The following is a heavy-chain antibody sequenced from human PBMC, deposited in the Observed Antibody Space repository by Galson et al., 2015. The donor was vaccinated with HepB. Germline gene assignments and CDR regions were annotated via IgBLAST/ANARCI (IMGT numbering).Heavy chain of an antibody. D-gene: IGHD6-19*01. J-gene: IGHJ4*02. V-gene: IGHV5-51*01. Sequence: QSGAEVKKPGDSLKISCKGSGYRFTTYWIGWVRQMPGKGLEWMGLIYPGDSDTRYSPSFQGQVTMSADKSNSTAYLQWSSLKASDPAMYYCARPVYSSGWHLDYWGQGTLVTVSS. CDR3: ARPVYSSGWHLDY. CDR1: GYRFTTYW. CDR2: IYPGDSDT.